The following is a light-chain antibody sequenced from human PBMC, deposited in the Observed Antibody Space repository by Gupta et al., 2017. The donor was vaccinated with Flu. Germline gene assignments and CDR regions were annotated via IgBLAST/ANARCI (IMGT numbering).Light chain of an antibody. CDR2: EDK. CDR1: SGSIASNY. V-gene: IGLV6-57*01. CDR3: QSYDTTYVI. J-gene: IGLJ2*01. Sequence: SGSIASNYVQWYQKRPDSSPTIVIYEDKQRPSGVPDRFSGSIDRSSKSASLTISGLKTEDEADYYCQSYDTTYVIFGGGTKLTVL.